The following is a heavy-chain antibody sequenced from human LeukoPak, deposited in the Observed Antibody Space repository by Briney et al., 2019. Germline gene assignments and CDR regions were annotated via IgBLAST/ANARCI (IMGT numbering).Heavy chain of an antibody. V-gene: IGHV3-30*18. Sequence: HPGRSLRLSCAASGFTFSHYGMHWVRQTPGKGLEWVAVISYDGSKEYYGGSVKGRFTISRDNSKNTLYLQMNSVRDDDTAMYYCAKDGGGYSSGWFRIDWYFDLRGRGTLVTVSS. CDR3: AKDGGGYSSGWFRIDWYFDL. CDR1: GFTFSHYG. J-gene: IGHJ2*01. CDR2: ISYDGSKE. D-gene: IGHD6-19*01.